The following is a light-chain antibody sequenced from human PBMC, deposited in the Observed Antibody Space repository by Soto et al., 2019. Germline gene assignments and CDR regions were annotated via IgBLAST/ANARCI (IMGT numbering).Light chain of an antibody. Sequence: DMLLTQSPCTLSLSPGDRATLSCRASQSVSNYVAWYQQRPGQAPRLLIYDASNRATGILVRFSGSGSGTDFTLTISSLEPEDFAVYYCQHRSHGLTFGGGTKADIK. J-gene: IGKJ4*01. V-gene: IGKV3-11*01. CDR1: QSVSNY. CDR3: QHRSHGLT. CDR2: DAS.